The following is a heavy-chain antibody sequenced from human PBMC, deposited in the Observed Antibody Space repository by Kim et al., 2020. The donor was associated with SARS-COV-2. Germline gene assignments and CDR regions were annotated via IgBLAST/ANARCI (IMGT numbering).Heavy chain of an antibody. CDR2: IIPILGAA. V-gene: IGHV1-69*13. D-gene: IGHD3-10*01. CDR1: GGTFGSSA. Sequence: ASVKVSCKASGGTFGSSAVSWVRQAPGQGLEWMGGIIPILGAAHYAQKLQGRVKITADESTSTAYMELSSLRSEDTALYYCARSKRSSSFYYYALDVWG. CDR3: ARSKRSSSFYYYALDV. J-gene: IGHJ6*01.